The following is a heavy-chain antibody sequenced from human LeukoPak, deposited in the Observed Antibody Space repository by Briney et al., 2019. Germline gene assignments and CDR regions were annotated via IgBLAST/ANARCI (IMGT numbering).Heavy chain of an antibody. J-gene: IGHJ5*02. CDR1: GGTFSSYA. V-gene: IGHV1-69*04. CDR2: IIPIFGIA. Sequence: ASVKVSCKASGGTFSSYAISWVRQAPGQGLEWMGRIIPIFGIANYAQKFQGRVTITADKSTSTAYMELSSLRSEDTAVYYCARSPGFLEWLPTTNWFDPWGQGTLVTVSS. D-gene: IGHD3-3*01. CDR3: ARSPGFLEWLPTTNWFDP.